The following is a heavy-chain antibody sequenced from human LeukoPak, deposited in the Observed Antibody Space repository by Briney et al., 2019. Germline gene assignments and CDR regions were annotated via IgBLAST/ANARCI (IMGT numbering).Heavy chain of an antibody. CDR1: GGSFSGYY. J-gene: IGHJ6*04. CDR2: INHSGSN. D-gene: IGHD6-25*01. Sequence: SETLSLTCAVYGGSFSGYYWRWLRQPPGKGLEWVGEINHSGSNNYNPSLKRRVTISVDTSKTQFSLKLSSVTAADTAVYYCARGSVPPSQNYGMDVWGKGTPVTVSS. CDR3: ARGSVPPSQNYGMDV. V-gene: IGHV4-34*01.